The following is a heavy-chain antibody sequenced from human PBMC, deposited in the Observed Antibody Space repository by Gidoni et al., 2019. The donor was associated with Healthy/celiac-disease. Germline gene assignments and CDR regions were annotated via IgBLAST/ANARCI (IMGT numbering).Heavy chain of an antibody. CDR1: GFTFSSYA. D-gene: IGHD3-22*01. V-gene: IGHV3-23*01. Sequence: EVQLLESGGGLVQPGGSLRLSCAAFGFTFSSYAMSWVRQAPGKGLEWVSAISGSGGSTYYADSVKGRFTISRDNSKNTLYLQMNSLRAEDTAVYYCASPLYYYDSSGSDYWGQGTLVTVSS. CDR3: ASPLYYYDSSGSDY. CDR2: ISGSGGST. J-gene: IGHJ4*02.